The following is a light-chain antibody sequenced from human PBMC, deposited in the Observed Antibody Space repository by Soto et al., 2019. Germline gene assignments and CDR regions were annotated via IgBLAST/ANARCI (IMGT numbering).Light chain of an antibody. CDR3: SLYTSSSTYVV. Sequence: QSVLTQPASVSGSPGQSITISCTGTSSDVGGYNYVSWYQQHPGKAPKLMIYEVSKRPSGVSNRFSASKSGTTTSLTISGLQAEDEADYYCSLYTSSSTYVVFGGGPKVTVL. J-gene: IGLJ2*01. CDR2: EVS. CDR1: SSDVGGYNY. V-gene: IGLV2-14*01.